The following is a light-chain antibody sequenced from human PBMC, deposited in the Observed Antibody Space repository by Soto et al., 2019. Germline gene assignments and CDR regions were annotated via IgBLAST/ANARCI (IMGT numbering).Light chain of an antibody. CDR1: SGHSSYA. J-gene: IGLJ2*01. CDR2: LNNDGSH. CDR3: QTWGTGVQV. Sequence: HPVLTQSPSASASLGASVKLTCTLSSGHSSYAIAWHQKQPGKGPRYLMDLNNDGSHSKGDGIPDRFSGSSSGAERYLIISSLQSEDEADYYCQTWGTGVQVFGGGTKLTVL. V-gene: IGLV4-69*01.